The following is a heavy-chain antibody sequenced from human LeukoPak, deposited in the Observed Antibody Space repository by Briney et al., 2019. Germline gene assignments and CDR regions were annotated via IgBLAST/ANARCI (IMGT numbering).Heavy chain of an antibody. Sequence: GASVKVSCKASGYIFTAYYIHWVRQAPGQGLEWMGIINPSGGSTSYAQKFQGRVTMTRDTSTSTVYMELSSLRSEDTAVYYCARDGWSSNYDSSGYYSNWFDPWGQGTLVTVSS. CDR2: INPSGGST. V-gene: IGHV1-46*01. CDR3: ARDGWSSNYDSSGYYSNWFDP. J-gene: IGHJ5*02. D-gene: IGHD3-22*01. CDR1: GYIFTAYY.